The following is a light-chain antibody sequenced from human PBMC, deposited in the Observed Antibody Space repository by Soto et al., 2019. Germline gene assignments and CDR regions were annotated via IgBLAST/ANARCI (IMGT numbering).Light chain of an antibody. V-gene: IGKV3-20*01. J-gene: IGKJ1*01. CDR2: GAS. Sequence: EVVLTQSPGSLSLSPGERATLSCRASQSVSSTYLAWYQQKPGQAPRVLIYGASSRATGTPDRFSCSGSGTDFTLTISRLEPEDFAVYYCHQCGNSHWTFGQGTEVEIK. CDR1: QSVSSTY. CDR3: HQCGNSHWT.